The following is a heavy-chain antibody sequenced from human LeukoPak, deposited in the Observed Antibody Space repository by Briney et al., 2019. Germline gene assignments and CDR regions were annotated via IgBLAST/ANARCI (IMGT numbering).Heavy chain of an antibody. V-gene: IGHV4-38-2*02. CDR3: ARGFRGPNFDY. D-gene: IGHD3-10*01. CDR2: IHYSGSP. J-gene: IGHJ4*02. Sequence: PSVTLSLTCTVSGYSISTGFYWGWIRQPPGKGLEWIGTIHYSGSPYYNPSLKSRVTISVDTSKNQFSLRLSSVTAADTAVYYCARGFRGPNFDYWGQGTLVTVSS. CDR1: GYSISTGFY.